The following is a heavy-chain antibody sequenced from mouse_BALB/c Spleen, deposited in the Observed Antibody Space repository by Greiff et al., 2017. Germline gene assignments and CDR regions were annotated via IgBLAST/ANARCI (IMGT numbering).Heavy chain of an antibody. CDR2: IWAGGST. V-gene: IGHV2-9*02. Sequence: VQLVESGPGLVAPSQSLSITCTVSGFSLTSYGVHWVRQPPGKGLEWLGVIWAGGSTNYNSALMSRLSISKDNSKSQVFLKMNSLQTDDTAMYYCARDWLGLREAWFAYWGQGTLVTVSA. J-gene: IGHJ3*01. D-gene: IGHD3-1*01. CDR3: ARDWLGLREAWFAY. CDR1: GFSLTSYG.